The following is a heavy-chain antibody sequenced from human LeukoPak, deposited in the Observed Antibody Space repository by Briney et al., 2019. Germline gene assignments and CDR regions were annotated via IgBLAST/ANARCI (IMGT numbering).Heavy chain of an antibody. V-gene: IGHV4-34*01. Sequence: SETLSLTCAVYGGSFSGYYWSWIRQPPGKGLEWIGEINHSGSTNYNPSLKSRVTISVDTSKNQFSLKLSSVTAADTAVYYCARSGFYYYDSSGYYYVRGFDYWGQGTLVTVSS. CDR3: ARSGFYYYDSSGYYYVRGFDY. CDR1: GGSFSGYY. D-gene: IGHD3-22*01. CDR2: INHSGST. J-gene: IGHJ4*02.